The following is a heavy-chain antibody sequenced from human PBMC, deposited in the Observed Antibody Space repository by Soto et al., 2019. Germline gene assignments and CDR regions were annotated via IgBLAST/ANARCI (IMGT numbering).Heavy chain of an antibody. D-gene: IGHD2-2*01. CDR3: APYCISTSCSPSYYYYGMEV. V-gene: IGHV3-23*01. CDR1: GFTFSSYA. Sequence: PGGSLRLPCAASGFTFSSYAMSWVRQAPGKGLEWVSAISGSGGSTYYADSVKGRFTISRDNSKNTLYLQMNSLRAEDTAVYYCAPYCISTSCSPSYYYYGMEVWGQGTTVTVSS. J-gene: IGHJ6*02. CDR2: ISGSGGST.